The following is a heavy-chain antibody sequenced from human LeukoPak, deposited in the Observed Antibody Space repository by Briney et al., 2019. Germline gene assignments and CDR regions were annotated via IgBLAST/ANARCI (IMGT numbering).Heavy chain of an antibody. J-gene: IGHJ4*02. V-gene: IGHV1-69*01. CDR3: ARDLESYDSSGYYDY. Sequence: VASVKVSCKASGYTFTSYGISWVRQAPGRGLEWMGGIIPIFGTANYAQKFQGRVTITADESTSTAYMELSSLRSEDTAVYYCARDLESYDSSGYYDYWGQGTLVTVSS. D-gene: IGHD3-22*01. CDR1: GYTFTSYG. CDR2: IIPIFGTA.